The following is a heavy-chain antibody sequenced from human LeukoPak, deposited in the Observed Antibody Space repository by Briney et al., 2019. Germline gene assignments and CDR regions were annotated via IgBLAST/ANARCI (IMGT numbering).Heavy chain of an antibody. D-gene: IGHD6-13*01. V-gene: IGHV3-20*04. CDR2: INWNGGST. CDR3: AREGIAAAGTDFDY. Sequence: GGSLRLSCAASGFTFSGSAMHWVRQAPGKGLEWVSGINWNGGSTGYADSVKGRFTISRDNAKNSLYLQMNSLRAEDTALYYCAREGIAAAGTDFDYWGQGTLVTVSS. CDR1: GFTFSGSA. J-gene: IGHJ4*02.